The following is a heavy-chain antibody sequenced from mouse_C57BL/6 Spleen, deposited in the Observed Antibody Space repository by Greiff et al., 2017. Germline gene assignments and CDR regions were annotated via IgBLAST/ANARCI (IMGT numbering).Heavy chain of an antibody. Sequence: VKLKESGAELVRPGASVTLSCKASGYTFTDYEMHWVKQTPVHGLEWIGAIDPETGATAYNQKFKGKAILTADKSSSTAYMERSSLTSEDSAVYCCRSQWTGSYFDYWGQGTTLTVSS. V-gene: IGHV1-15*01. CDR3: RSQWTGSYFDY. CDR1: GYTFTDYE. J-gene: IGHJ2*01. CDR2: IDPETGAT. D-gene: IGHD4-1*01.